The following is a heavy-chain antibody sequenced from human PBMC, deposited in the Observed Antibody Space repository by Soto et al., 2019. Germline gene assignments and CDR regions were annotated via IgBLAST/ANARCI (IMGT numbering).Heavy chain of an antibody. CDR2: ISGSGGST. Sequence: GGSLRLSCAASGFTFSSYAMSWVRQAPGKGLEWVSAISGSGGSTYYADSVKGRFTISRDNSKNTLYLQMNSLRAEDTAVYYCAKDTPKPIMVRGVIDAFDIWGQGTMVTVSS. CDR1: GFTFSSYA. CDR3: AKDTPKPIMVRGVIDAFDI. V-gene: IGHV3-23*01. J-gene: IGHJ3*02. D-gene: IGHD3-10*01.